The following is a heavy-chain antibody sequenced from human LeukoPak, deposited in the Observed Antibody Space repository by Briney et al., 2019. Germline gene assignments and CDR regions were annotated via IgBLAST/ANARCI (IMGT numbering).Heavy chain of an antibody. Sequence: ASVKVSCKPSGYTFANNYMHWVRQAPGQGLEWMGVINPSGGRTSYAQKFQGRVTLTRDTSTSTVYMDLSSLSSEDTAVYYCASESVYQLRALDYWGPGTLVTVSP. CDR2: INPSGGRT. CDR1: GYTFANNY. D-gene: IGHD2-2*01. CDR3: ASESVYQLRALDY. V-gene: IGHV1-46*03. J-gene: IGHJ4*02.